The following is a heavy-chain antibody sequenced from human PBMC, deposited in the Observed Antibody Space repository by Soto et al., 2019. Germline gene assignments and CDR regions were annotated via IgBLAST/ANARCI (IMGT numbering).Heavy chain of an antibody. CDR2: MYHSGST. CDR3: AREPPYPSYCSSTSCYGDYFDY. CDR1: GGSISSGGYC. V-gene: IGHV4-30-2*01. J-gene: IGHJ4*02. D-gene: IGHD2-2*01. Sequence: PSETLSLTCAVSGGSISSGGYCWSWIRQPPGKGLEWIGYMYHSGSTYYNPSLKSRVTISIDRSKNQFSLKLSSVTAADTAVYYCAREPPYPSYCSSTSCYGDYFDYWGQGTLVTVSS.